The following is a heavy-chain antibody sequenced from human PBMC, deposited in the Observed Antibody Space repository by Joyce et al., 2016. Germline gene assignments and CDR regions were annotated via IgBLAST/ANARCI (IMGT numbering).Heavy chain of an antibody. CDR3: ARGGIVYDYSMDL. V-gene: IGHV3-21*02. CDR2: SSSDSTYI. D-gene: IGHD3-22*01. Sequence: EVQLVESGGGLVKPGGSLRISCAASGFTFSTSSRSWFLRGRGKGLEWGSASSSDSTYIFYAGSVKGRFTVSRDNAKNSLYLQMNSLRAEDTAVFFCARGGIVYDYSMDLWGQGTTVTVSS. CDR1: GFTFSTSS. J-gene: IGHJ6*02.